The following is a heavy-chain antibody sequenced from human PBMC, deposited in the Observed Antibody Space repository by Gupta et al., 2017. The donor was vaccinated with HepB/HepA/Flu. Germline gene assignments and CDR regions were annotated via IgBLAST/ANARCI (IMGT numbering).Heavy chain of an antibody. Sequence: EVQLLESGGALVQPGGSLRLTCAASGFSFSNSEMNWVRQPPGKGLEWVSYISSSGALIYYADSVRGRFTVSRDNAESSLYLHLDRVRSDDTAVYFCARDLVWGPPYQYGLDVWGQGTTVTVSS. V-gene: IGHV3-48*03. CDR1: GFSFSNSE. CDR2: ISSSGALI. CDR3: ARDLVWGPPYQYGLDV. J-gene: IGHJ6*02. D-gene: IGHD3-16*01.